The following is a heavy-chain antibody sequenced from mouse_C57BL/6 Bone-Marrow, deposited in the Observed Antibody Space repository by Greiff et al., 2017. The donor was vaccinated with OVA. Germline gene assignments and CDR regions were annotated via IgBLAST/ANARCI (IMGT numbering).Heavy chain of an antibody. V-gene: IGHV1-69*01. CDR1: GYTFTSYW. D-gene: IGHD1-1*01. J-gene: IGHJ3*01. CDR2: IDPSDSYT. CDR3: ARGGITTVVKGFAY. Sequence: QLQQPGAELVMPGASVKLSCKASGYTFTSYWMHWVKQRPGQGLEWIGEIDPSDSYTNYNQKFKGKSTLTVDKSSSTAYMQLSSLTSEDSAVYYCARGGITTVVKGFAYWGQGTLVTVSA.